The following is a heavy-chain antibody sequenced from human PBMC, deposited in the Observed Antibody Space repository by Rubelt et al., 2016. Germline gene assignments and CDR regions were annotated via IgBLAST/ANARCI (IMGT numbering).Heavy chain of an antibody. CDR3: ARGYSSDPDY. CDR1: GGSISSYY. D-gene: IGHD6-19*01. J-gene: IGHJ4*02. CDR2: INHSGST. V-gene: IGHV4-34*09. Sequence: QVQLQESGPGLVKPSQTLSLTCTVSGGSISSYYWSWIRQPPGKGLEWIGEINHSGSTNYNPSLKSRVTISVDTSKNQFSLKLSSVTAADTAVYYCARGYSSDPDYWGQGTLVTVSS.